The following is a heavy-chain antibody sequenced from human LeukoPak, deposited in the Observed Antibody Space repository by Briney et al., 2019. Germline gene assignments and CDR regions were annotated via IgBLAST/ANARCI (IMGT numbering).Heavy chain of an antibody. V-gene: IGHV3-23*01. CDR1: GFIFSSYA. D-gene: IGHD6-19*01. CDR2: ISGTGGTT. Sequence: GGSLRLSCAAYGFIFSSYAMNWVRQAPGEGLEWVSRISGTGGTTFYADSVKGRFTISRDNSKNTLYLQMNSLRAEDTAVYYCAKRLAMTGTYHFDYWGQGTLVTVSS. J-gene: IGHJ4*02. CDR3: AKRLAMTGTYHFDY.